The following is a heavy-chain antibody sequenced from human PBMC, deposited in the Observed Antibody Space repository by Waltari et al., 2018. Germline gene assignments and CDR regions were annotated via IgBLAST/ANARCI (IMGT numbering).Heavy chain of an antibody. CDR3: AKDRSETRGPFDI. D-gene: IGHD2-15*01. Sequence: EVQLVESGGGLVQPGGSLRLSCAASGFTFSSYAMSWVRQAPGKGVEWVSAISGRGGSTYYADSVKGRFTISRDNSKNTLYLQMNSLRAEDTAVYYCAKDRSETRGPFDIWGQGTMVTVSS. CDR2: ISGRGGST. V-gene: IGHV3-23*04. CDR1: GFTFSSYA. J-gene: IGHJ3*02.